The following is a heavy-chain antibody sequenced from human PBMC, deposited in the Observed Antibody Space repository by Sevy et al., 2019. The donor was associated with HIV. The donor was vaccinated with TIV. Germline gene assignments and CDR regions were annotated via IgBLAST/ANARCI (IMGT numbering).Heavy chain of an antibody. CDR2: INAISSNI. CDR1: GFTFSSYA. V-gene: IGHV3-21*01. Sequence: GGSLRLSCAASGFTFSSYAMNWVRQAPGKGLEWDSSINAISSNIYYADSVKGRFTISRDNAENSLYLQMHSVRAEDTAVYYGASGLFSGGNAVYGYWGQGTLVTVSS. J-gene: IGHJ4*02. D-gene: IGHD2-15*01. CDR3: ASGLFSGGNAVYGY.